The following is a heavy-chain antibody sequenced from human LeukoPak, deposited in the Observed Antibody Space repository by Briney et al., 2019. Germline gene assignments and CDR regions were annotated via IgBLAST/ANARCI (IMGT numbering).Heavy chain of an antibody. CDR1: GGTFSSYA. J-gene: IGHJ3*02. CDR3: ARDGLAYCGGDCYPVRDAFDI. Sequence: ASVKVSCKASGGTFSSYAISWVRQAPGQGLEWMGGIIPIFGTANYAQKFQGRVTITADESTSTAYTELSSLRSEDTAVYYCARDGLAYCGGDCYPVRDAFDIWGQGTMVTVSS. CDR2: IIPIFGTA. D-gene: IGHD2-21*02. V-gene: IGHV1-69*13.